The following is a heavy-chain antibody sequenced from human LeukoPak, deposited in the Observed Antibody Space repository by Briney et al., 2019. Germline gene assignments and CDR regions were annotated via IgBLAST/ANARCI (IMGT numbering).Heavy chain of an antibody. Sequence: ASVKVSCKASGGTFSSYAISWVRQAPGQGLEWMGRIIPILGIANYAQKFQGRVTITADKSTSTAYMELSSLRSEDTAVYYCARQIDCGGDCYYFDYWGQGTLVTVSS. J-gene: IGHJ4*02. V-gene: IGHV1-69*04. CDR1: GGTFSSYA. CDR2: IIPILGIA. CDR3: ARQIDCGGDCYYFDY. D-gene: IGHD2-21*02.